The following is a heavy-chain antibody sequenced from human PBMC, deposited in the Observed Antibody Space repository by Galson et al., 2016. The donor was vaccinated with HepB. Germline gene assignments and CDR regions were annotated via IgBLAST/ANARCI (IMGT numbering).Heavy chain of an antibody. CDR2: ISTYNGNT. CDR3: ARGGEGQWVSGE. V-gene: IGHV1-18*01. CDR1: GYTFTNYG. J-gene: IGHJ4*02. D-gene: IGHD3-10*01. Sequence: SVKVSCKASGYTFTNYGISWVRQAPGRGLEWMGWISTYNGNTNYAQKLQGRVTMTTDTSTSTAYMELKSLRSDDTAVYYCARGGEGQWVSGEWGQGTLVTVSS.